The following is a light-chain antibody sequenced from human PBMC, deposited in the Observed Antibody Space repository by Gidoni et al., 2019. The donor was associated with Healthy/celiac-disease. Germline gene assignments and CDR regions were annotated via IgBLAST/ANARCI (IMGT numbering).Light chain of an antibody. Sequence: ELVLTQSPDTLSLSPGERATLSCRASQSVSSYLAWYQQKPGQAPRLLIYDAANRATGIPARFSGSGSGTDFTLTISSLEPEDFAVYYCQQRSNWPALTFGGGTKVEIK. J-gene: IGKJ4*02. CDR1: QSVSSY. V-gene: IGKV3-11*01. CDR3: QQRSNWPALT. CDR2: DAA.